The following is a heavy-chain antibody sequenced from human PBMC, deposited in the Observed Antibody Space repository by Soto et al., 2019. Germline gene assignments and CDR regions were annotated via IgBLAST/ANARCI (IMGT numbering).Heavy chain of an antibody. Sequence: PSETLSLTCTVSGGSISNYYWGWIRQPPGKGLEWIGSIYYSGSTYYNPSLKSRVTISVDTSKNQFSLKLSSVTAADTAVYYCARPRITVAGTHFDYWGQGTLVTVSS. CDR3: ARPRITVAGTHFDY. D-gene: IGHD6-19*01. J-gene: IGHJ4*02. CDR2: IYYSGST. CDR1: GGSISNYY. V-gene: IGHV4-39*01.